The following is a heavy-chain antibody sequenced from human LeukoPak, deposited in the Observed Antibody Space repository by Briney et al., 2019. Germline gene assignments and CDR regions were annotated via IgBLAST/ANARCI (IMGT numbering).Heavy chain of an antibody. CDR1: GGSISSSNW. CDR2: IYHSGST. Sequence: SGTLSLTCAVSGGSISSSNWWSWVRQPPGKGLEWIGEIYHSGSTNYNPSLKSRVTISVDKSMNQFSLKLSSVTAADTAVYYCASRRITMVRGVTFFDYWGQGTLVTVSS. J-gene: IGHJ4*02. D-gene: IGHD3-10*01. CDR3: ASRRITMVRGVTFFDY. V-gene: IGHV4-4*02.